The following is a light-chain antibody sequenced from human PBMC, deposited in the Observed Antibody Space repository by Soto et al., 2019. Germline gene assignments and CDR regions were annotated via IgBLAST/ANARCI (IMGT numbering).Light chain of an antibody. V-gene: IGLV2-11*01. J-gene: IGLJ3*02. CDR1: SSDVGGYNY. CDR2: DVT. Sequence: QSVLTQPRSVSGSPGQSVTISCTGTSSDVGGYNYVSWFQQHPGKAPKVMIYDVTERPSGVPDRFSGSKSGNTASLTISGLQAEDEADYSCCPYAGSYAFLFGGGTKLTVL. CDR3: CPYAGSYAFL.